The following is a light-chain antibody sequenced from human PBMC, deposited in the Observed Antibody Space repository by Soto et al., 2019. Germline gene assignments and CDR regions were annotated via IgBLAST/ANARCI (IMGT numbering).Light chain of an antibody. J-gene: IGKJ5*01. CDR2: GAF. CDR1: QSVSSY. CDR3: QQRNVWPPVT. Sequence: EIVLTQSPATLSLSPGERAPLSCRASQSVSSYLAWYQQKPGQAPRLLIYGAFNRATGIPARFSGSGSGTDFTLTISSLEPEDSAVYYCQQRNVWPPVTFGQGTRLEI. V-gene: IGKV3-11*01.